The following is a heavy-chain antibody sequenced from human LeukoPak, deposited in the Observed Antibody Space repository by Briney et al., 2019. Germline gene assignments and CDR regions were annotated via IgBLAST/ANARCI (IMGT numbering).Heavy chain of an antibody. J-gene: IGHJ4*02. CDR2: IYYSGST. V-gene: IGHV4-31*03. Sequence: PSETLSLTCTVSGGSISSGGYYWSWIRQHPGKGLEWIGYIYYSGSTYYNPSLKSRVTISVDTSKNQFSLKLSSVTAADTAVYYCARVAVSRGYSYGQIDYWGQGTLVTVSS. D-gene: IGHD5-18*01. CDR3: ARVAVSRGYSYGQIDY. CDR1: GGSISSGGYY.